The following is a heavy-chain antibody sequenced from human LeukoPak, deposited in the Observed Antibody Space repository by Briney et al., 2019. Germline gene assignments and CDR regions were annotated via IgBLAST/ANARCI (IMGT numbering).Heavy chain of an antibody. V-gene: IGHV3-21*01. CDR2: ISSSSSYI. D-gene: IGHD1-1*01. J-gene: IGHJ4*02. CDR3: ARDLGINEHFDY. Sequence: GGSLRLSCAASGFTFSSYSMNWVRQAPGKGLEWVSSISSSSSYIYYADSVKGRFTISRDNAKNSLYLQMNSLRAEDTAVYYCARDLGINEHFDYWGQGTLVTVSS. CDR1: GFTFSSYS.